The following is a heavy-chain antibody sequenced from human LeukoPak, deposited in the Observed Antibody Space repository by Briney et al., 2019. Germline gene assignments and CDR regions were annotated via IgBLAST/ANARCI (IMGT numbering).Heavy chain of an antibody. Sequence: PSETLSLTCTVSGYSISSGYYWGWIRQPPGKGLEWIGSIYHSGSTYYNPSLKSRVTISVDRSKNQFSLKLSSVTAADTAVYYCARNTGTTPRGYYYYMDVWGKGTTVTVSS. CDR1: GYSISSGYY. CDR3: ARNTGTTPRGYYYYMDV. V-gene: IGHV4-38-2*02. J-gene: IGHJ6*03. CDR2: IYHSGST. D-gene: IGHD1-7*01.